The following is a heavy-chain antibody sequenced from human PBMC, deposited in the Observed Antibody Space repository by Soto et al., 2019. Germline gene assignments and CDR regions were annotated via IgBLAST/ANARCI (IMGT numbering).Heavy chain of an antibody. D-gene: IGHD2-21*02. CDR3: VRGRSTENP. CDR1: GFIFSSSW. J-gene: IGHJ5*02. V-gene: IGHV3-7*04. CDR2: INQDGSEK. Sequence: EVQLVESGGGLVKPGGSLRLSCAGSGFIFSSSWMSWVRLAPGKGLEWVTNINQDGSEKYYVDSVKGRFTISRDNAKNSLYLQVNSLRADDTAVYYCVRGRSTENPWGQGTLVTVSS.